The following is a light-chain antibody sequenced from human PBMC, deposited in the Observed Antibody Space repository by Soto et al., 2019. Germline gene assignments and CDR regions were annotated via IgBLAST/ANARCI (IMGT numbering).Light chain of an antibody. CDR1: QSISDT. CDR3: QQYGSSPPGWT. CDR2: GAS. V-gene: IGKV3-20*01. Sequence: EIVMTQSPATLSVSQGGRATLSCRASQSISDTLAWYQQKPGQAPRLLIYGASSRATGIPDRFSGSGSGTDFTLTISRLEPEDFAVYYCQQYGSSPPGWTFGQGTKVDIK. J-gene: IGKJ1*01.